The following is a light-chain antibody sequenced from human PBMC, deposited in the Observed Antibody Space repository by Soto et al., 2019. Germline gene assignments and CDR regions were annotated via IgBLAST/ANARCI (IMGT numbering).Light chain of an antibody. J-gene: IGKJ1*01. CDR1: QDIDNS. CDR3: QRYENYWT. V-gene: IGKV1-33*01. Sequence: DLQMTQCASSLSASVGDKVTIACQGSQDIDNSLNWYQQKPGKAPQLLIYAASNLESGVPSRCSGSGSGTEFPLTISNLQPDDTATYYHQRYENYWTFGRGTKVDIK. CDR2: AAS.